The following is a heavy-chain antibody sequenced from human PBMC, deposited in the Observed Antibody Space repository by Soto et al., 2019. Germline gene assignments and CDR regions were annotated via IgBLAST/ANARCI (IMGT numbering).Heavy chain of an antibody. D-gene: IGHD2-8*01. CDR3: AKDAIMVSIYFNYFVC. V-gene: IGHV3-23*01. CDR2: ISGSGGAT. J-gene: IGHJ4*02. CDR1: GFIPSSYA. Sequence: LRLSFVGSGFIPSSYAMSWVRQAPGKGLEWVSGISGSGGATSYADSVKGRFTISRDNSKNTLYLQMNSLSAEDTAIYYCAKDAIMVSIYFNYFVCGGQGPLVTVS.